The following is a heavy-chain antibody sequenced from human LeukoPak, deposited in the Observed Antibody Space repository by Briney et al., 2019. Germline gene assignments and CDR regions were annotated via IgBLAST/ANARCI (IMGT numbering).Heavy chain of an antibody. CDR1: GYSISSGYY. J-gene: IGHJ5*02. CDR2: IYHSGST. CDR3: ARDLRGSGSYVT. V-gene: IGHV4-38-2*02. Sequence: TTSETLSLTCTVSGYSISSGYYWGWIRQPPGKGLEWIGSIYHSGSTYYNPSLKSRVTISVDTSKNQFSLKLSSVTAADTAVYYCARDLRGSGSYVTWGQGTLVTVSS. D-gene: IGHD3-10*01.